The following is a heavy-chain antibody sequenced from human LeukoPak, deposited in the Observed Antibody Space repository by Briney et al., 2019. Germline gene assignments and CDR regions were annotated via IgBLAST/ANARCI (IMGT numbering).Heavy chain of an antibody. J-gene: IGHJ4*02. CDR1: GYTFTSYG. V-gene: IGHV1-18*01. CDR2: ISAYNGNT. D-gene: IGHD3-10*01. Sequence: ASVKVSCKASGYTFTSYGISWVRQAPGQGLEWMGWISAYNGNTNYAQKLQGRVTMTTDTSTSTAYMELRSLRSDDTAVYYCAREEEAGDYGSGSYYSYWGQGTLVTVSS. CDR3: AREEEAGDYGSGSYYSY.